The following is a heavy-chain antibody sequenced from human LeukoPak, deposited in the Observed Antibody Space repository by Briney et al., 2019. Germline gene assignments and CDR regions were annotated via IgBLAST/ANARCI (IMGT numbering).Heavy chain of an antibody. Sequence: GESLRISCKASGYSFTTYWISWVRQMPGKGLEWMGRIDPSDSYINYSPSFQGHVTVSVDRSISTAYLQWSSLKASDTAMYYCARPNITSYYDSRGYDAFDVWGQGTMVTVSS. CDR2: IDPSDSYI. V-gene: IGHV5-10-1*01. J-gene: IGHJ3*01. CDR3: ARPNITSYYDSRGYDAFDV. D-gene: IGHD3-22*01. CDR1: GYSFTTYW.